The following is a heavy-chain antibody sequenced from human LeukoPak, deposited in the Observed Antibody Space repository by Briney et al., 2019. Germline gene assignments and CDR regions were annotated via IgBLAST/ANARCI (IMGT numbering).Heavy chain of an antibody. D-gene: IGHD3-10*01. J-gene: IGHJ5*02. V-gene: IGHV4-4*07. CDR2: IYTSGST. Sequence: SETLSLTCTVSGGSISSYYWSWIRQPAGKGLEWIGHIYTSGSTNYNPSLKSRVTMSVDTSKNQFSLKLSSVTAADTAVYYCARESATMVRGLILRGDNWFDPWGQGTLVTVSS. CDR1: GGSISSYY. CDR3: ARESATMVRGLILRGDNWFDP.